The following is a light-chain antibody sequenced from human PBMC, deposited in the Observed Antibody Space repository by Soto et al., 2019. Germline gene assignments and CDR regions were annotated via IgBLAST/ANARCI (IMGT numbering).Light chain of an antibody. Sequence: DIQMTQSPSSLSASVGDRVTITCRASQSSTGYLNWFQKKPGKAPKLLIYAASNLQSGVPSRFSGSGSGTDFTLTISSLQPEDFATYYCQQSYSTLGLTFGGGTKVEIK. CDR1: QSSTGY. CDR3: QQSYSTLGLT. CDR2: AAS. J-gene: IGKJ4*01. V-gene: IGKV1-39*01.